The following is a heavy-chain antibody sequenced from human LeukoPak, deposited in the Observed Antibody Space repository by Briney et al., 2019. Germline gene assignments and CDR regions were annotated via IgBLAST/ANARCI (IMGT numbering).Heavy chain of an antibody. V-gene: IGHV3-30*18. D-gene: IGHD4-17*01. CDR3: AKDPGVDGDYGDY. Sequence: PGGSLRLSCAASGFTFSEHNMHWVRQAPGKGLEWVAVISYDGSNKYYADSVKGRFTISRDNSKNTLYLQMNSLRAEDTAVYYCAKDPGVDGDYGDYWGQGTLVTVSS. CDR2: ISYDGSNK. CDR1: GFTFSEHN. J-gene: IGHJ4*02.